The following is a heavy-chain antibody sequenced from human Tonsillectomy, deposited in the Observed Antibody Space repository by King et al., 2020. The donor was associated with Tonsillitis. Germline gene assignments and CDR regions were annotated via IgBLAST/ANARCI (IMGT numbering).Heavy chain of an antibody. J-gene: IGHJ4*02. CDR2: IYYSGST. V-gene: IGHV4-30-4*01. CDR1: GGSISSGDYY. CDR3: ARGVTFGGVIVN. D-gene: IGHD3-16*02. Sequence: VQLVESGPGLVKPSQTLSLTCTVSGGSISSGDYYWSWIRQPPGKGLEWIGYIYYSGSTYYNPSLKSRVTISVDTSKNQFSLKLSSVTAADTAVYYFARGVTFGGVIVNWGQGTLVTVSS.